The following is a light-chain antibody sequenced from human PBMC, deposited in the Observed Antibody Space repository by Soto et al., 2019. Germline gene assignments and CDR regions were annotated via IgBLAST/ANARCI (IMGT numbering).Light chain of an antibody. J-gene: IGLJ1*01. CDR2: EVS. V-gene: IGLV2-14*01. CDR1: SSDVGGYNY. CDR3: SSYTSNSALYV. Sequence: QSALTKPASVSGSHGQSITISCTGTSSDVGGYNYVSWYLQYAGKAPKLMIYEVSNRPSGVSNRFSGSKSGNTASLTISGLQAEDEAEYYCSSYTSNSALYVFGTGTKVTVL.